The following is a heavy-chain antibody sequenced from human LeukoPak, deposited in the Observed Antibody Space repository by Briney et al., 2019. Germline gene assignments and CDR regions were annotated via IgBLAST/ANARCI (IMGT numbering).Heavy chain of an antibody. V-gene: IGHV4-39*07. Sequence: PSETLSLTCTVSGGSISSSSYYWGWIRQPPGKGLEWIGSIYYSGSTYYNPSLKSRVTMSVDTSKNQFSLKLSSVTAADTAVYYCVKGYGIVGATDAFDIWGQGTMVTVSS. CDR2: IYYSGST. CDR1: GGSISSSSYY. J-gene: IGHJ3*02. D-gene: IGHD1-26*01. CDR3: VKGYGIVGATDAFDI.